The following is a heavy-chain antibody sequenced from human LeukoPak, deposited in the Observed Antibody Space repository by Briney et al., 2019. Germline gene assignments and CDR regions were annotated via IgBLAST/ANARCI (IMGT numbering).Heavy chain of an antibody. CDR2: IWYDGSNK. J-gene: IGHJ4*02. Sequence: GRSLRLSCAASGFTFSSYGMHWVRQAPDKGLEWVAVIWYDGSNKYYADSVKGRFTISRDNSKNTLYLQMNSLRAEDTAVYYCAREGGIAARPRGLDYWGQGTLVTVSS. V-gene: IGHV3-33*01. CDR1: GFTFSSYG. CDR3: AREGGIAARPRGLDY. D-gene: IGHD6-6*01.